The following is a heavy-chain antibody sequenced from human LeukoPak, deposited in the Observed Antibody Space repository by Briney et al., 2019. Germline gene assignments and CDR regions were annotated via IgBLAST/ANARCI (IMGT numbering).Heavy chain of an antibody. CDR3: ARVPFGELFSFDY. CDR2: IYYSGST. Sequence: SETLSLTCTVSGGSISSYYWSWIRQPPGKGLEWIGYIYYSGSTNYNPSLKSRVTISVDTSKIQFSLKLSSVTAADTAVYYCARVPFGELFSFDYWGQGTLVTVSS. V-gene: IGHV4-59*12. CDR1: GGSISSYY. J-gene: IGHJ4*02. D-gene: IGHD3-10*01.